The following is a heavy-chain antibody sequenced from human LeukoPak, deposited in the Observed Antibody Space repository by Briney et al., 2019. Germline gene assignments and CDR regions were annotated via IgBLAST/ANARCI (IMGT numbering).Heavy chain of an antibody. CDR1: GYTFTTYY. D-gene: IGHD1-7*01. CDR3: VRENWYYDY. J-gene: IGHJ4*02. V-gene: IGHV1-2*06. Sequence: ASVKVSCKASGYTFTTYYMHWVRPAPGQGLEWMGRIYPKKGVTNYAQKFQGRVTMTRDTSIGIVYMEMSRLRPDDTAVYYCVRENWYYDYWGQGTLVTVSS. CDR2: IYPKKGVT.